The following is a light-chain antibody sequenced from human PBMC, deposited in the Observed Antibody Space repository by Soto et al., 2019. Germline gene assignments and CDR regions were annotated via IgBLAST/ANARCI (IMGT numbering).Light chain of an antibody. CDR3: QQTDSFKIT. Sequence: DIQMNQSPSTLSGSVGDRFTITCRASQTISSWLAWYQQKTGKDPKLLIYKESTLKSGVTSRFSGSGSGTEFTLNISSLQPEEFGTYYCQQTDSFKITFGQGTRLEIK. CDR1: QTISSW. V-gene: IGKV1-5*03. CDR2: KES. J-gene: IGKJ5*01.